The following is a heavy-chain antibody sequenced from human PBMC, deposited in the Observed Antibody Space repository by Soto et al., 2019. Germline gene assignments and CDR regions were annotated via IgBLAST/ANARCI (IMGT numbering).Heavy chain of an antibody. D-gene: IGHD6-19*01. Sequence: SLKISCAASGFTFDDYAMHWVRQAPGKGLEWVSGISWNSGSIGYADSVKGRFTISRDNAKNSLYLQMNSLRAEDTALYYCAKVIAGYSSGWGDAFDIWGQGTMVTVSS. CDR3: AKVIAGYSSGWGDAFDI. CDR2: ISWNSGSI. J-gene: IGHJ3*02. CDR1: GFTFDDYA. V-gene: IGHV3-9*01.